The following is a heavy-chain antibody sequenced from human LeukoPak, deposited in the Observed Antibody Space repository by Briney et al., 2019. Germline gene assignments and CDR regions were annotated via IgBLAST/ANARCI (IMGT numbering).Heavy chain of an antibody. D-gene: IGHD2-2*01. V-gene: IGHV3-21*01. CDR3: ARVKGYCSSTSCSNWFDP. CDR2: ISSSSSYI. J-gene: IGHJ5*02. CDR1: GFTFSSYS. Sequence: PGGSLRLSCAASGFTFSSYSMNWVRQAPGKGLEWVSSISSSSSYIYYADSVKGRFTISRDNAKNTLYLQMNSLRAEDTAVYYCARVKGYCSSTSCSNWFDPGAREPWSPSPQ.